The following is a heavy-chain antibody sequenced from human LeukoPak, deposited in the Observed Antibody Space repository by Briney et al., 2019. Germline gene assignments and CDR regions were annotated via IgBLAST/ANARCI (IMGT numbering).Heavy chain of an antibody. V-gene: IGHV3-15*01. CDR2: IKSKTDGGTT. Sequence: GGSLRLSCAASGFTFSNAWMSWVRQAPGKGLEWVGRIKSKTDGGTTDYAAPVKGRFTISRDDSKNTLYLQMNSLKTEDTAVYYCTTASYASGVQDYWGQGTLVTVSS. CDR3: TTASYASGVQDY. D-gene: IGHD3-10*01. CDR1: GFTFSNAW. J-gene: IGHJ4*02.